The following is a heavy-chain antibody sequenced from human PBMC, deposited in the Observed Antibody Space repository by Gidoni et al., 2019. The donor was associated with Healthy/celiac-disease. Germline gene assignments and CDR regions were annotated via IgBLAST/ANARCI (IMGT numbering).Heavy chain of an antibody. CDR2: ISGSGGSK. CDR3: AKDGDNWNSYYFDY. Sequence: VQLLESGGGLVQPGGSLRLSCAAPAFTFSSCARSWGSQDPGKGGEWVAAISGSGGSKYYADYGKGRLTIARDNSKNTLYLQKNSRRAEDTAVYYCAKDGDNWNSYYFDYWGQGTLVTVSS. D-gene: IGHD1-7*01. J-gene: IGHJ4*02. CDR1: AFTFSSCA. V-gene: IGHV3-23*01.